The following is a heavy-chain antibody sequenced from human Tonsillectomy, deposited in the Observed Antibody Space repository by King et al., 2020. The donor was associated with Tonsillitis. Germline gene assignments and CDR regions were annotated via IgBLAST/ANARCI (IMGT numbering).Heavy chain of an antibody. CDR3: ARKVHPGYFDL. CDR1: GGTFSSYG. J-gene: IGHJ2*01. CDR2: IIPIFGTA. V-gene: IGHV1-69*01. D-gene: IGHD1-1*01. Sequence: QQQLVQSGAEVKKPESSVKVSCKASGGTFSSYGISWVRQAPGQGLEWMGGIIPIFGTASYAQKFQGRVTISADESTSTAYMELSSLRSEDTAVYYCARKVHPGYFDLWGRGTLVTVSS.